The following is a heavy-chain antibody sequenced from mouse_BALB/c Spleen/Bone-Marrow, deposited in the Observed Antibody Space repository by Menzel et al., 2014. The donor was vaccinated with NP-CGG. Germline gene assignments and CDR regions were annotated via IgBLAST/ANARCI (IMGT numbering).Heavy chain of an antibody. CDR1: GYTFTGYT. CDR2: IVPRSGYT. Sequence: QVQLQQSASELARPGASVRLSCRASGYTFTGYTMQWVKQRPGQGLEWIGYIVPRSGYTDYNQKFKDKTTLTADKSSNTAYMQLSRLTSEDSAVYYCAREDITMAYFDYWGQGTTLTVSS. V-gene: IGHV1-4*02. D-gene: IGHD1-1*02. CDR3: AREDITMAYFDY. J-gene: IGHJ2*01.